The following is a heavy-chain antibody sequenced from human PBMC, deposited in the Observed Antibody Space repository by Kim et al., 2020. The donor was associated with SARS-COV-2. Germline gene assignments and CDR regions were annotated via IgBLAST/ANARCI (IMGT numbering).Heavy chain of an antibody. V-gene: IGHV3-7*03. J-gene: IGHJ6*02. CDR2: IKQDGSEK. CDR1: GFTFSSYW. CDR3: ARDYGVSSSTFYYYYYGMDV. Sequence: GGSLRLSCAASGFTFSSYWMSWVPQAPGKGLEWVANIKQDGSEKYYVDSVKGRFTISRDNAKNSLYLQMNSLRAEDTAVYYCARDYGVSSSTFYYYYYGMDVWGQGTTVTVSS. D-gene: IGHD2-2*01.